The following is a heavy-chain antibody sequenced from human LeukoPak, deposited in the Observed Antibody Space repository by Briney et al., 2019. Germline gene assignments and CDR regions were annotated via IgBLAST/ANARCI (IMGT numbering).Heavy chain of an antibody. CDR2: IYHSGST. Sequence: SETLSLTCTVSGYSISSGYYWGWIRQPPGKGLEWIGSIYHSGSTYYNPSLKSRVTISVDTSKNQFSLKLSSVTAADTAVYYCARDDIAAASLTYNWFDPWGQGTLVTVSS. CDR1: GYSISSGYY. D-gene: IGHD6-13*01. V-gene: IGHV4-38-2*02. CDR3: ARDDIAAASLTYNWFDP. J-gene: IGHJ5*02.